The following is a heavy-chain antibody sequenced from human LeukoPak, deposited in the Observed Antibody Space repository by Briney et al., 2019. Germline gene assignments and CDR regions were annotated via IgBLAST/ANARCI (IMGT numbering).Heavy chain of an antibody. CDR3: ARVRGPTVTTMYFDY. V-gene: IGHV3-48*01. J-gene: IGHJ4*02. D-gene: IGHD4-17*01. CDR2: ISPGSTTI. CDR1: GFTFVSHG. Sequence: GGSLRLSCAASGFTFVSHGMIWVRQAPGKGLEWLSYISPGSTTINSADSVKDRFTTSRDKAKSSLFLQMYSLRAEDTAVYYCARVRGPTVTTMYFDYWGQGALVTVPS.